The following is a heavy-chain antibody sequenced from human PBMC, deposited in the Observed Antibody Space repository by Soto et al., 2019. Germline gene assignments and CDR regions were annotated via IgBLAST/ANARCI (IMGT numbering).Heavy chain of an antibody. V-gene: IGHV4-61*01. CDR3: ARESTSGDYDYYYYRMDV. D-gene: IGHD4-17*01. CDR1: GGSVSSGSYY. Sequence: PSETLSLTCTVSGGSVSSGSYYWSWIRQPPGKGLELIGYIYYSGSTNYNPSLKSRVTISVDTSKNQFSLKLSSVTAADTAVYYCARESTSGDYDYYYYRMDVWGRGTTVTVSS. J-gene: IGHJ6*02. CDR2: IYYSGST.